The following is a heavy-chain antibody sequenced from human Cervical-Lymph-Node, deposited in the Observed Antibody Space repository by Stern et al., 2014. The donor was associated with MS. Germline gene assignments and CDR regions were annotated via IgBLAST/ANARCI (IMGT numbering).Heavy chain of an antibody. CDR1: GYRFSSYW. Sequence: EVQLVESGAEVKKPGESLKIACKGSGYRFSSYWIAWVRQMPGKGLEWMGMIFPSDSETRYSPSFEGQVPSSVDKSTSTAYLHWSSLKASDTARYYCGREVAMTAGLLGFWGQGTQVIVS. D-gene: IGHD3-22*01. V-gene: IGHV5-51*01. J-gene: IGHJ4*02. CDR2: IFPSDSET. CDR3: GREVAMTAGLLGF.